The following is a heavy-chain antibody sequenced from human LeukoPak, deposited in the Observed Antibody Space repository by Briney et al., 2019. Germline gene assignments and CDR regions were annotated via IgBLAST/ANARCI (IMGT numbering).Heavy chain of an antibody. V-gene: IGHV6-1*01. J-gene: IGHJ4*02. D-gene: IGHD1-14*01. CDR1: GDSVSSNGVA. CDR2: TYYESKWSN. CDR3: ARGRNSAFDY. Sequence: SQTLSLTCAISGDSVSSNGVAWNWIRQSPSRGLEWLGRTYYESKWSNDYALSVRSRITINPDTSKNQFSLQLNSPTPEDMAVYYCARGRNSAFDYWGQGTLVTVAS.